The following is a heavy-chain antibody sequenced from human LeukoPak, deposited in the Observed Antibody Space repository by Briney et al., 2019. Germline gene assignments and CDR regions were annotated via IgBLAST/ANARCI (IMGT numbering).Heavy chain of an antibody. J-gene: IGHJ6*04. CDR2: IKSKTDGGTT. V-gene: IGHV3-15*01. D-gene: IGHD5-18*01. CDR1: GFTFSNAW. CDR3: TTPGYSYGWGYYYGMDV. Sequence: PGGSLRLSCAASGFTFSNAWMSWGRQAPGKGLEWVGRIKSKTDGGTTDYAAPVKGRVTISRDDSKNTLYLQMNSLKTEDTAVYYCTTPGYSYGWGYYYGMDVWGKGTTVTVSS.